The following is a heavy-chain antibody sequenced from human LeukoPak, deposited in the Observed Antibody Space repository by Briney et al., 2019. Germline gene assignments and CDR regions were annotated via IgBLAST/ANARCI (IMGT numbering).Heavy chain of an antibody. CDR2: ISSSSSYI. CDR1: GFTFSSYS. Sequence: GGSLRLSCAASGFTFSSYSMNWVRQAPGKGLEWVSSISSSSSYIYYADSVKGRFTISRDNSKNTLYLQMNSLRAEDTAVYYCAKYLYDSSGYGAFDIWGQGTMVTVSS. J-gene: IGHJ3*02. CDR3: AKYLYDSSGYGAFDI. D-gene: IGHD3-22*01. V-gene: IGHV3-21*04.